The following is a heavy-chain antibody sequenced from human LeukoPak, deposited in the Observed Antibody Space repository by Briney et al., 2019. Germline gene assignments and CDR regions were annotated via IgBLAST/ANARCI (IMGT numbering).Heavy chain of an antibody. D-gene: IGHD3-22*01. CDR1: GVSISSSSYY. CDR2: IYYSGST. J-gene: IGHJ4*02. Sequence: SETLSLTCTVSGVSISSSSYYWGWIRQPPGKGLECIGSIYYSGSTYYNPSLKSRVTISVDTSKNQFSLKLSSVTAADTAVYYCARVTGYMIEDYFDYWGQGTLVTVSS. V-gene: IGHV4-39*07. CDR3: ARVTGYMIEDYFDY.